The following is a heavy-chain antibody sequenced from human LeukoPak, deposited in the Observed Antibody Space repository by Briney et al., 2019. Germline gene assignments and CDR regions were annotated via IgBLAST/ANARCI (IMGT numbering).Heavy chain of an antibody. CDR2: ISGSGGST. CDR1: GFTFSSYA. Sequence: GGSLRLSCAASGFTFSSYAMSWVRQAPGKGLEWVSAISGSGGSTYYADSVKGRFTISRDNSKNTLYLQMNSLRAEDTAVYYCARGPPAWIVGAKVSNWFDPWGQGTLVTVSS. V-gene: IGHV3-23*01. D-gene: IGHD1-26*01. CDR3: ARGPPAWIVGAKVSNWFDP. J-gene: IGHJ5*02.